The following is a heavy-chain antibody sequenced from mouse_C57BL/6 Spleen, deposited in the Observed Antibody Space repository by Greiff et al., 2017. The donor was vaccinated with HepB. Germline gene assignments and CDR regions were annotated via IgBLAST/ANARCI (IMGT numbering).Heavy chain of an antibody. V-gene: IGHV5-6*01. J-gene: IGHJ4*01. CDR2: ISSGGSYT. CDR3: ARPYDYDLRPHYYAMDY. Sequence: EVQVVESGGDLVKPGGSLKLSCAASGFTFSSYGMSWVRQTPDKRLEWVATISSGGSYTYYPDSVKGRFTISRDNAKNTLYLQMSRLKSEDTAMYYCARPYDYDLRPHYYAMDYWGQGTSVTVSS. D-gene: IGHD2-4*01. CDR1: GFTFSSYG.